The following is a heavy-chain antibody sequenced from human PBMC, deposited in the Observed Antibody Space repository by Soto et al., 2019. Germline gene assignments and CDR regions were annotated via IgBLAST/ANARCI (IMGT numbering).Heavy chain of an antibody. CDR3: ARAILSIRGTEKYYYYGMDV. Sequence: QVQLVQSGAEVKKPGASVKVSCKASGYTFTSYYMHWVRQAPGQGLEWMGIINPSGGSTSYPQKFQGRVTMTRDTSTSTVYMELSSLRSEDTAVYYCARAILSIRGTEKYYYYGMDVWGQGTTVTVSS. V-gene: IGHV1-46*01. D-gene: IGHD1-1*01. CDR2: INPSGGST. J-gene: IGHJ6*02. CDR1: GYTFTSYY.